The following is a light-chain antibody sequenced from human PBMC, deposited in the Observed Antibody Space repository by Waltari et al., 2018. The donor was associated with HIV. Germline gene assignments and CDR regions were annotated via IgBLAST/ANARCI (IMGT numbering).Light chain of an antibody. Sequence: SSELAPYTAVSVALGQQVRSTCRGHRVLSYYARWYQQKPGQAPVLVVYGENNRPSGIPDRFSGSSSGNTASLTIAGAQAEDEADYYCNSRDSSGHWFFGGGTKVTVL. J-gene: IGLJ3*02. CDR3: NSRDSSGHWF. CDR2: GEN. V-gene: IGLV3-19*01. CDR1: RVLSYY.